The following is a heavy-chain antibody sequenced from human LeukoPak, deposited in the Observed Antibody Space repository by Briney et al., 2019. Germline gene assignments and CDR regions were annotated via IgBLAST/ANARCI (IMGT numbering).Heavy chain of an antibody. CDR1: GFTFSNVW. J-gene: IGHJ5*02. CDR2: IKTTTVGGTT. CDR3: TTDFFQGYSGS. V-gene: IGHV3-15*01. D-gene: IGHD5-12*01. Sequence: GGSLRLSCAASGFTFSNVWTTWVRQAPGKGLECVGRIKTTTVGGTTDYAAPVKGRFTISRDDSKNMVYLQMKSLQTEDTAVYYCTTDFFQGYSGSWGQGTLVTVSS.